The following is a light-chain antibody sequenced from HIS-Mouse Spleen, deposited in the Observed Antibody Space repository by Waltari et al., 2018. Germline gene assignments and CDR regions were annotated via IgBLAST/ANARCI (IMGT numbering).Light chain of an antibody. Sequence: DIVMTQSPLSLPVTPGEPASISCRSSQSLLHSNGYNSLDWYLQKPGQSPQLLIYLGSNRASGVPDRFSGSGSGTDFTLKISRVEAEDVGVYYSMQALQTPRTFGQGTKVEIK. CDR3: MQALQTPRT. V-gene: IGKV2-28*01. CDR1: QSLLHSNGYNS. J-gene: IGKJ1*01. CDR2: LGS.